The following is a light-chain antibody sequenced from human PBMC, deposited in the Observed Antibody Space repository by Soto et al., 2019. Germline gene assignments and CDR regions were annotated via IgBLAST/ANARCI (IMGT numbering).Light chain of an antibody. CDR3: QQSYSTPFT. V-gene: IGKV1-39*01. CDR2: GAS. Sequence: DIQMTQSPSSLSASVGDRVTITCRASQGIGSSVAWYQQKAGRAPNLLIYGASTLQGGVPSRFSGSGSGTDFTLTINSMQPEDFATYYCQQSYSTPFTFGPGTKVDI. J-gene: IGKJ3*01. CDR1: QGIGSS.